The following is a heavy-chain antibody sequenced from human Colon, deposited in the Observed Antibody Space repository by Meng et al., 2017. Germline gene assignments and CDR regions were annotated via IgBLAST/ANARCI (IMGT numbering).Heavy chain of an antibody. J-gene: IGHJ4*02. V-gene: IGHV1-3*04. CDR1: GYTFTSHD. CDR2: INIGNGNT. Sequence: QDQLVQAGGEVKKRGASLKVSCKASGYTFTSHDLLWLRQAPGQRPEWMGWINIGNGNTKYSQNFQGRVTFTRDTSASTAYMELNSLRSEDTAVYYCARDKGDWVLGDYWGQGTLVTVSS. CDR3: ARDKGDWVLGDY. D-gene: IGHD2-21*01.